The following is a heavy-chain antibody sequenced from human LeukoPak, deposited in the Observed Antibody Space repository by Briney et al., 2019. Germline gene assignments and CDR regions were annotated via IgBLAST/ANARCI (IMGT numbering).Heavy chain of an antibody. CDR1: GGSMSNYY. CDR3: ARGYCSGGTCYRTFFDY. V-gene: IGHV4-59*13. D-gene: IGHD2-15*01. CDR2: IHCSGST. J-gene: IGHJ4*02. Sequence: PSETLSLTCTVCGGSMSNYYWNWLRQPPGKGLEWIGYIHCSGSTNYNPALKSRVTISVDTSKNQFSLKLSSVTAADTAVYYCARGYCSGGTCYRTFFDYWGQGTLVTVSS.